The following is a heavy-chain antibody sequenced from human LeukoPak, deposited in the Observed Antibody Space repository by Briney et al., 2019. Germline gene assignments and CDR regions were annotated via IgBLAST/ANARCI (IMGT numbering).Heavy chain of an antibody. J-gene: IGHJ4*02. D-gene: IGHD2/OR15-2a*01. CDR3: AKASSNYFYYFEY. CDR2: ISDDGSRQ. CDR1: GFTFSNYA. V-gene: IGHV3-30-3*01. Sequence: GGSLRLSCAATGFTFSNYAIHWGRQAPGKGLEWVAFISDDGSRQHYADSVKGRFTISRDNSKNTLYLQTNTLRDEDTAVYYCAKASSNYFYYFEYWGQGTLVTVSS.